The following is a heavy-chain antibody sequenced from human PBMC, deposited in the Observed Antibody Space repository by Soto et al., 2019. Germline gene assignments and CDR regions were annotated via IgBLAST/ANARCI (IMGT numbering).Heavy chain of an antibody. D-gene: IGHD3-22*01. V-gene: IGHV1-58*01. Sequence: SVKVSCKASGFTFTSSAVQWVRQARGQRLEWIGWIVVGSGNTNYAQKFQERVTITRDMSTSTAYMELSSLRSEDTAVYYCAGTGYYYDSSGYYDTRLLAFDIWGQGTMVTVSS. CDR2: IVVGSGNT. CDR3: AGTGYYYDSSGYYDTRLLAFDI. CDR1: GFTFTSSA. J-gene: IGHJ3*02.